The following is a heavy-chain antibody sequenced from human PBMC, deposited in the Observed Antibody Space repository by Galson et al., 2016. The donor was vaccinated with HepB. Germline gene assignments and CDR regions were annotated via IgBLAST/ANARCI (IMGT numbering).Heavy chain of an antibody. CDR3: ARGQTSTTGMGNWFGS. CDR1: GGSFSNNGDF. D-gene: IGHD3-10*01. CDR2: IYYSGDT. Sequence: SETLSLTCTLSGGSFSNNGDFWGWIRQAPGKRPEWIGSIYYSGDTYYNPSLKSRVTISVDMSQNQFSLKLISLTAADTSLYYCARGQTSTTGMGNWFGSWGQGIVVTGSS. V-gene: IGHV4-39*01. J-gene: IGHJ5*01.